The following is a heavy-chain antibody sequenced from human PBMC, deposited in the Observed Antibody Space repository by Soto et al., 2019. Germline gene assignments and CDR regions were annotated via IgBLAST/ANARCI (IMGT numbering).Heavy chain of an antibody. CDR1: GYSFTSYW. CDR2: IYPGDSGT. CDR3: ARHPSGDSNWFDP. D-gene: IGHD2-21*02. Sequence: PGESLKISCKGSGYSFTSYWIGWVRQMPGKGLEWMGIIYPGDSGTRYSPSFQGQVTISADKSISTAYLQWSSLRASDTAMYYCARHPSGDSNWFDPWGQGTLVTVSS. V-gene: IGHV5-51*01. J-gene: IGHJ5*02.